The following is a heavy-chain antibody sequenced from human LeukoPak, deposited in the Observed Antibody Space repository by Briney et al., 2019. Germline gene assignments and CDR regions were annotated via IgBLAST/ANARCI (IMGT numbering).Heavy chain of an antibody. CDR1: GFTVSSNY. J-gene: IGHJ6*03. CDR2: IYSGGST. D-gene: IGHD3-22*01. V-gene: IGHV3-53*01. Sequence: GGSLRLSCAASGFTVSSNYMSWVRQAPGKGLEWVSVIYSGGSTYYADSVKGRFTISRDNSKNTLYLQMNSLRAEDTAVYYCAREGPPYYYDNSGYQAPYYYYMDVWGKGTTVIVSS. CDR3: AREGPPYYYDNSGYQAPYYYYMDV.